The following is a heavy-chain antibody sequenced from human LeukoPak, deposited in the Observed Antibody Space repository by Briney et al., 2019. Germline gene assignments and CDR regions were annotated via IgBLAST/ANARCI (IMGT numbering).Heavy chain of an antibody. CDR3: ARDVNYYDSSVDY. J-gene: IGHJ4*02. CDR1: GGSFSGYY. V-gene: IGHV3-11*01. CDR2: ISSSGSTI. D-gene: IGHD3-22*01. Sequence: LSLTCAVYGGSFSGYYMSWIRQAPGKGLEWVSYISSSGSTIYYADSVKGRFTTSRDNAKNSLYLQMNSLRAEDTAVYYCARDVNYYDSSVDYWGQGTLVTVSS.